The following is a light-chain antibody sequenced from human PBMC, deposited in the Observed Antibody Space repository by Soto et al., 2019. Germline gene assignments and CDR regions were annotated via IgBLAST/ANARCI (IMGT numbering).Light chain of an antibody. CDR3: QQSYSTPWT. CDR2: AAS. V-gene: IGKV1-39*01. CDR1: QSISSY. J-gene: IGKJ1*01. Sequence: DIQMTQPPSSLSASVGDRVTITCRASQSISSYLNWYQQIPGKAPKLLIYAASSLQSGVPSRSSGSGSGTDFTLTISSLQPEDFATYYCQQSYSTPWTFGQGTKVDI.